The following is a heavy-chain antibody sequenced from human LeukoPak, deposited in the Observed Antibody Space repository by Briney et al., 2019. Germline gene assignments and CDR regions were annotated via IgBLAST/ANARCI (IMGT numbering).Heavy chain of an antibody. CDR3: ARDEGSELLLN. CDR2: INANNGVT. Sequence: GASVKVSCKASGYTFTDYYIHGVRQAPGQGLEWMGWINANNGVTNYAQKFRGWVTVTRDTSINTAYMELSRLGADDTAVYYCARDEGSELLLNWGQGALVTVSS. V-gene: IGHV1-2*04. D-gene: IGHD2-15*01. J-gene: IGHJ4*02. CDR1: GYTFTDYY.